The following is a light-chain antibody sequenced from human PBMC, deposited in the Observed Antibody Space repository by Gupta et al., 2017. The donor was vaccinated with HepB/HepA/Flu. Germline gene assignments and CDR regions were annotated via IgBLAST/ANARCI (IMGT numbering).Light chain of an antibody. V-gene: IGLV2-14*03. CDR1: SNDIGVYNY. J-gene: IGLJ3*02. Sequence: QSALTQPGSVSGSPGQSITISCTGTSNDIGVYNYVSWYQQLPGKAPKLIIYDVTNRPSGVSNRFSGSKSGNTASLTISGLQAEDEADYYCSSYTSSTTLEVFGGGTRLTVL. CDR2: DVT. CDR3: SSYTSSTTLEV.